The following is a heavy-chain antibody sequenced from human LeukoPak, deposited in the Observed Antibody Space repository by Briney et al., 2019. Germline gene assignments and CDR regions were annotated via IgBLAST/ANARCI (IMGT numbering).Heavy chain of an antibody. Sequence: SETLSLTCTVSGGSVSSSLNYWGWLRQPPGKGLEWIGNTYYTGSTYSNPTLKSRTTMSVNTSKNQFSLKLSSVPAADTAVYFCARLTKGRYFDYIFDYWGQGTLLTVSS. CDR1: GGSVSSSLNY. CDR2: TYYTGST. CDR3: ARLTKGRYFDYIFDY. V-gene: IGHV4-39*01. J-gene: IGHJ4*02. D-gene: IGHD3-9*01.